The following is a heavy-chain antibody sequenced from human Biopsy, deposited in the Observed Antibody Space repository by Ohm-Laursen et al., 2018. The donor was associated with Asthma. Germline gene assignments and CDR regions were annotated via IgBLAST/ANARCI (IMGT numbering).Heavy chain of an antibody. Sequence: TLSLTCTVSGDSITSGGCCWNWIRQHPGKGLEWIGYIHHSGTSYFNPSLKSRVSFSRDTSKNQFSLRLSSVTAADTAMYYCARIPRRSGSYFVGYWGQGTLVIVSS. J-gene: IGHJ4*02. CDR1: GDSITSGGCC. D-gene: IGHD3-22*01. CDR3: ARIPRRSGSYFVGY. V-gene: IGHV4-31*03. CDR2: IHHSGTS.